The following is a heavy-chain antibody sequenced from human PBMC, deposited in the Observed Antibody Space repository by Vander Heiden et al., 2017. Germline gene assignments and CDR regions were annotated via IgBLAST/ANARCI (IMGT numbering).Heavy chain of an antibody. CDR2: ITHSGST. CDR1: GGSFSVYS. CDR3: ARGQDWYRQFDP. D-gene: IGHD3-9*01. J-gene: IGHJ5*02. Sequence: QVQLQQWGAGLLKPSATLSLTCAVYGGSFSVYSWTWIRQPPGKGLEWIGEITHSGSTNYNPSLKSRVTISVDTSKNQFSLKLTSVTAADTAVYYCARGQDWYRQFDPWGQGTLVTVSS. V-gene: IGHV4-34*01.